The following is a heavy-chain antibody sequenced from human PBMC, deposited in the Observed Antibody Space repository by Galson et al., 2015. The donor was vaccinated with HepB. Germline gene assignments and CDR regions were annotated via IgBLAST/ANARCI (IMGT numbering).Heavy chain of an antibody. CDR3: ARGEEGIAVAEPFDP. D-gene: IGHD6-19*01. V-gene: IGHV3-66*01. CDR1: GFTVSRSY. CDR2: IYSGGAT. Sequence: SLRLSCAASGFTVSRSYMSWVRQAPGKGLEWVSVIYSGGATHYTDSVKGRFTISRDNSRNTVYLQMNGLRVEDTAIYYCARGEEGIAVAEPFDPWGQGTLVTVSS. J-gene: IGHJ5*02.